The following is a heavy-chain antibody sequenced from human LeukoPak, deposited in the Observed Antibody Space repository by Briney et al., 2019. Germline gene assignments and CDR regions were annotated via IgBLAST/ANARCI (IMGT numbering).Heavy chain of an antibody. CDR2: IDYSGST. CDR1: GDSISSYY. Sequence: PSETLSLTCTVSGDSISSYYWSWIRQPPGKGLEWIAYIDYSGSTHYNPSHKSRVTISVDTSKNQFSLKLSSVTAADTAVYYCARVSRRSSWYSDYWGQGTLVTVSS. J-gene: IGHJ4*02. V-gene: IGHV4-59*12. CDR3: ARVSRRSSWYSDY. D-gene: IGHD6-13*01.